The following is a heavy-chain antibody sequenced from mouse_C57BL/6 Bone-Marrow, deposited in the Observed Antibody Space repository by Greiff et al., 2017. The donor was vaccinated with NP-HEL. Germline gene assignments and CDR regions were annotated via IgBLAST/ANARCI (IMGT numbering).Heavy chain of an antibody. V-gene: IGHV3-6*01. J-gene: IGHJ1*03. D-gene: IGHD1-1*02. CDR2: ISYDGSN. CDR1: GYSITSGYY. CDR3: ARGWALNWYFDV. Sequence: EVKLQESGPGLVKPSQSLSLTCSVTGYSITSGYYWNWIRQSTGNKLEWMDYISYDGSNNYNPSLKNRISITRDTSKNQFFLKLNTVTTEDTATYYCARGWALNWYFDVWGTGTTVTVSS.